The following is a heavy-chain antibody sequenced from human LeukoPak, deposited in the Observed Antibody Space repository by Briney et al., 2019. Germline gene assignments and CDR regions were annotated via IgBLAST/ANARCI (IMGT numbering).Heavy chain of an antibody. CDR3: ATYSSLNRREFQF. J-gene: IGHJ1*01. V-gene: IGHV3-7*01. Sequence: SGGSLRLSCAASGFTFSSYWMSWVRQAPGKGLEWVANIKQDGSEKYYVDSVKGRFTISRDNAKNSLYLQMNSLRAEDTAVNYCATYSSLNRREFQFWGQGTLLTVSS. D-gene: IGHD3-22*01. CDR1: GFTFSSYW. CDR2: IKQDGSEK.